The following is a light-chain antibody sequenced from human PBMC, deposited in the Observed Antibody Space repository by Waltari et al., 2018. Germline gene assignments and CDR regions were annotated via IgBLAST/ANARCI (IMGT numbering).Light chain of an antibody. J-gene: IGKJ2*01. CDR3: QQYGSSVLYT. CDR2: GAS. Sequence: EIVLTQSPGTLSLSPGERATLSCRASQSLTKKYLAWYQPKPGQAPRLLIYGASSRAAGVPDRFSGSGSGTDFTITIDRLEPEDFAVYYCQQYGSSVLYTFGQGTNLEI. V-gene: IGKV3-20*01. CDR1: QSLTKKY.